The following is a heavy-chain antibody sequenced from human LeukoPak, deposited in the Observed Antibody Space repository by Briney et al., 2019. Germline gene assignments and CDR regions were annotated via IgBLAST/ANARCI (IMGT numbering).Heavy chain of an antibody. CDR1: GGSISSSSYY. Sequence: SETLSLTCTVSGGSISSSSYYWGWIRQPPGKGLEWVGSIYYRGSTYYNPSLKSRVTISVDTSKNQFSLKLSSVSAADTAVYYCARVGYSSSGNYYNDRGAFDYWGQGTLVTVSS. CDR2: IYYRGST. J-gene: IGHJ4*02. CDR3: ARVGYSSSGNYYNDRGAFDY. V-gene: IGHV4-39*07. D-gene: IGHD3-10*01.